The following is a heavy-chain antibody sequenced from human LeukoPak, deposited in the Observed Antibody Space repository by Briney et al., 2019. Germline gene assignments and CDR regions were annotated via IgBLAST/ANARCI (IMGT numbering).Heavy chain of an antibody. CDR2: IYYSGKT. CDR3: ARLLDNDSSGDPDTFDM. J-gene: IGHJ3*02. D-gene: IGHD3-22*01. CDR1: GGSMSSHY. Sequence: SETLSLTCTVSGGSMSSHYWSWIRQPPGKGPEWIGYIYYSGKTYYNPSLESRVSISVDTSKNHFSLKLTSVTAADTAVYSCARLLDNDSSGDPDTFDMWGQGTMVTVSS. V-gene: IGHV4-59*11.